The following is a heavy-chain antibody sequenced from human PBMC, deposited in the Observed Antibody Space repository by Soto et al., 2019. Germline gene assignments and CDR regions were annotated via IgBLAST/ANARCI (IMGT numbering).Heavy chain of an antibody. J-gene: IGHJ4*02. Sequence: GPSVKVSCKASGYTFTSYYMHWVRQAPGQGLEWMGIINPSGGSTSYAQKFQGRVTMTRDTSTSTVYMELSSLRSEDTAVYYCARDLPSSWYRGGFDYWGQGTLVTVSS. D-gene: IGHD6-13*01. V-gene: IGHV1-46*01. CDR1: GYTFTSYY. CDR3: ARDLPSSWYRGGFDY. CDR2: INPSGGST.